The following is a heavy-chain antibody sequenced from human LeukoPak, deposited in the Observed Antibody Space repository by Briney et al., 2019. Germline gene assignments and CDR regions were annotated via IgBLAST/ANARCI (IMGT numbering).Heavy chain of an antibody. CDR1: GYTFTSYG. D-gene: IGHD2-2*01. J-gene: IGHJ4*02. Sequence: ASVKASCKASGYTFTSYGISWVRQAPGQGLEWMGWISAYNGNTNYAQKLQGRVTMTTDTSTSTAYMELRSLRSDDTAVYYCARTPKAPAAPLDWDFDYWGQGTLVTVSS. V-gene: IGHV1-18*01. CDR2: ISAYNGNT. CDR3: ARTPKAPAAPLDWDFDY.